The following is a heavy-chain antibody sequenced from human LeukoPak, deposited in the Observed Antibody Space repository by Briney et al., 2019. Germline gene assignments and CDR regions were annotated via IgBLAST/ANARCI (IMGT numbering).Heavy chain of an antibody. CDR3: ARGGRSFVYYFDF. D-gene: IGHD1-26*01. Sequence: SETLSLACSVSGASISSYYWSWIRQPPGKGLEFIGYSYYSGSATYHPSLKSRVTISLDTSKNQFSLRLSSVTAADTAVYYCARGGRSFVYYFDFWGQGALITVTS. CDR1: GASISSYY. V-gene: IGHV4-59*01. CDR2: SYYSGSA. J-gene: IGHJ4*02.